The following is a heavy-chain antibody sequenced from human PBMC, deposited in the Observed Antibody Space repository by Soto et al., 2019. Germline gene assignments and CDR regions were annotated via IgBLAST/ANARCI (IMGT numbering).Heavy chain of an antibody. D-gene: IGHD2-21*01. V-gene: IGHV4-59*01. CDR2: VYYSGST. Sequence: PSETLSLTCPVSGGSTSSYYWSWIRQPPGKGLEWIGYVYYSGSTNYNPSLKSRVTISVDTSKNQFSLKLSSVTAADTAVYYCARAFNPCNCGGHCPFAYWGPGTLVTVSS. J-gene: IGHJ4*02. CDR3: ARAFNPCNCGGHCPFAY. CDR1: GGSTSSYY.